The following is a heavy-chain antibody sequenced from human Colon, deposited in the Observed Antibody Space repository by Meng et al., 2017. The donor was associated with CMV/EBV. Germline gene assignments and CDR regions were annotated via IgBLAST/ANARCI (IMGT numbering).Heavy chain of an antibody. V-gene: IGHV1-2*02. CDR2: INSNSGAT. Sequence: QVQLVQSGAEVKKPGASVKGSCKTSGYTFSDYHIHWVRQAPGQGLEWMGWINSNSGATDYAQKFQGRFTMTRDTSITTVYMELSSLRSDDTAVYYCARDPSGSRVPFDYWGQGSLVTVSS. J-gene: IGHJ4*02. CDR1: GYTFSDYH. D-gene: IGHD1-26*01. CDR3: ARDPSGSRVPFDY.